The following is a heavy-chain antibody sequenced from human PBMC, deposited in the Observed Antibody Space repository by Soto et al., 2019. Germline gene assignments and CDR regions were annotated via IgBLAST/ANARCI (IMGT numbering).Heavy chain of an antibody. J-gene: IGHJ6*02. V-gene: IGHV4-30-2*01. D-gene: IGHD3-3*01. Sequence: QLQLRESGSGLVKSSQTLSLTCAVSGGSISTSDYSWSWIRQPPGRGLEWLGSIYHTGTTHYIPSLKNRLTRSRDKSKNQFSLDLTSVTAADTAFYYCVRERTIFGVAPGGGVDVWGQGTTVTVSS. CDR2: IYHTGTT. CDR3: VRERTIFGVAPGGGVDV. CDR1: GGSISTSDYS.